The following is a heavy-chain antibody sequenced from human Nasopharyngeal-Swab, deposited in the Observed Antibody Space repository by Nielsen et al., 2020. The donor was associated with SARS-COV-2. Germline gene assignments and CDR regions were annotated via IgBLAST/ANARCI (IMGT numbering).Heavy chain of an antibody. CDR1: GASISSTRYY. J-gene: IGHJ6*02. CDR2: VYYSGST. V-gene: IGHV4-39*07. Sequence: GSLRLSCSVSGASISSTRYYWDWIRQPLGKGLEWIGSVYYSGSTYYSPSLKSRVSISADTSKNQFSLKLNSVTAADTAVYYCARDSADYQYYGMDVWGRGTAVTVSS. CDR3: ARDSADYQYYGMDV.